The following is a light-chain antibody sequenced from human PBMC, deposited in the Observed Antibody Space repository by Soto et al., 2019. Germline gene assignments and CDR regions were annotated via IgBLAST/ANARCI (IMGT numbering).Light chain of an antibody. CDR2: DVS. V-gene: IGLV2-11*01. CDR3: CSYAGSYTVYV. J-gene: IGLJ1*01. Sequence: QSALTQPRSVSGSPGQSVTISCTGTSSDVGGYNYVSWYRQHPGKAPKLMIYDVSKRPSGVPDRFSGSKSGNTASLTISGLRAEDEADYYCCSYAGSYTVYVFGTGTKLTVL. CDR1: SSDVGGYNY.